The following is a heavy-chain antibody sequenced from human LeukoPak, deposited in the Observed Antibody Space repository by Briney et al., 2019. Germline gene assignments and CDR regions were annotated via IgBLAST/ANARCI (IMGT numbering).Heavy chain of an antibody. CDR1: GITFSRNG. Sequence: GGSLRLSCAASGITFSRNGFHWVRQAPGKGLEWVAVIWYDGSKKYYADSVKGRFTISRDNSKNTLYLQMNSLRAEDTAVYYCAKDTSFDIWGQGTMVTVSS. CDR3: AKDTSFDI. J-gene: IGHJ3*02. V-gene: IGHV3-30*02. CDR2: IWYDGSKK.